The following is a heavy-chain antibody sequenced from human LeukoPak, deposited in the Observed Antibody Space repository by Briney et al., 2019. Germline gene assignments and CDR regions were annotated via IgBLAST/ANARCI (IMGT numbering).Heavy chain of an antibody. V-gene: IGHV6-1*01. J-gene: IGHJ6*02. Sequence: SQTLSLTCVLSGDSVSNNDAAWNWIRQSPSRGLEWLGRTHYGSGWINDYAVSLGSRIVVSADTSKNQFSLQLNSVTPEDTAVYYCARGRRVYYGMDVWGQGTTVTVSS. CDR1: GDSVSNNDAA. CDR3: ARGRRVYYGMDV. D-gene: IGHD3-10*01. CDR2: THYGSGWIN.